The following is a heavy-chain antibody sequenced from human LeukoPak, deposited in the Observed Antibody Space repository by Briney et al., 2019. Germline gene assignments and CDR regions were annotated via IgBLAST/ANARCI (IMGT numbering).Heavy chain of an antibody. CDR3: ARDYWWNYDY. Sequence: GGSLRLSCAASGFTFSSYAMSWVRQAPGKGLEWVAVISKDGSDKYYPGSVRGRFTISRDNSKNTIYLQMDSLRAEDTAIYYCARDYWWNYDYWGQGTLVTVSS. V-gene: IGHV3-30-3*01. CDR2: ISKDGSDK. J-gene: IGHJ4*02. D-gene: IGHD1-7*01. CDR1: GFTFSSYA.